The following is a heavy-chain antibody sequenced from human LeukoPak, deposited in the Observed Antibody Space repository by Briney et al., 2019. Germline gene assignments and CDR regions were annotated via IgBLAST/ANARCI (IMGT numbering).Heavy chain of an antibody. V-gene: IGHV4-30-4*01. CDR1: GGSISSSSYY. CDR3: ARVVQDWYFDL. Sequence: SETLSLTCTVSGGSISSSSYYWSWIRQPPGKGLEWIGYIYYSGSTYYNPSLKSRVTISVDTSKNQFSLKLSSVTAADTAVYYCARVVQDWYFDLWGRGTLVTVSS. CDR2: IYYSGST. D-gene: IGHD1-1*01. J-gene: IGHJ2*01.